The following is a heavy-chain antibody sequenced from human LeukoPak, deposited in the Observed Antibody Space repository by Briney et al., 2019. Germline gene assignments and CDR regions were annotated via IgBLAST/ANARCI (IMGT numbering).Heavy chain of an antibody. V-gene: IGHV3-48*04. CDR2: ITSTPTNI. D-gene: IGHD3-22*01. CDR1: GFTFSTYS. CDR3: VRDWGY. J-gene: IGHJ4*02. Sequence: GGSLRLSCAASGFTFSTYSMTWVRQAPGRGLEWVSSITSTPTNIYYADSVRGRFTISRDDAKNSLFLQMNSLRAEDTAVYYCVRDWGYWGQGPLVIVSS.